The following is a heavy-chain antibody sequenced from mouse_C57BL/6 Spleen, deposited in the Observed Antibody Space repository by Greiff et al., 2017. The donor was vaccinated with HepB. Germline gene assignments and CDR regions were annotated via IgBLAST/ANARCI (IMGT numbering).Heavy chain of an antibody. CDR1: GYTFTSYW. D-gene: IGHD1-1*01. CDR3: ARGGGSSYWYFDV. CDR2: IHPNSGST. J-gene: IGHJ1*03. V-gene: IGHV1-64*01. Sequence: QVQLQQPGAELVKPGASVKLSCKASGYTFTSYWMHWAKQRPGQGLEWIGMIHPNSGSTNYNEKFKSKATLTVDKSSSTAYMQLSSLTSEDSAVYYCARGGGSSYWYFDVWGTGTTVTVSS.